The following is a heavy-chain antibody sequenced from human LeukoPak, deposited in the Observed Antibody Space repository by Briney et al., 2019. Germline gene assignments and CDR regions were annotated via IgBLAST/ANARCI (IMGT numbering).Heavy chain of an antibody. CDR2: ISGSGGST. CDR3: AKDHDFWRGYARAANLDY. V-gene: IGHV3-23*01. CDR1: GFTFSSYA. D-gene: IGHD3-3*01. J-gene: IGHJ4*02. Sequence: PGGSLRLSCAASGFTFSSYAMSWVRQGLGKGLEWVSAISGSGGSTYYADSVKGRFTISRDNSKDTLYLQMNSLRAEDTAVYCCAKDHDFWRGYARAANLDYWGQGTLVTVSS.